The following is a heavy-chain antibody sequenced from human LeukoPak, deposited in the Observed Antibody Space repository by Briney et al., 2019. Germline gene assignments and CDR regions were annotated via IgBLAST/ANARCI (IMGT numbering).Heavy chain of an antibody. CDR3: ARGGLGSAFDN. D-gene: IGHD6-19*01. CDR2: ISGSGGST. CDR1: GFTFSSYA. J-gene: IGHJ4*02. V-gene: IGHV3-23*01. Sequence: KLSCKASGFTFSSYALSWVRQAPGKGLECVSAISGSGGSTYSADSLKGRFTISRDNSKNTLYLQINSLRADDTAVFYCARGGLGSAFDNWGQGTLVTVSS.